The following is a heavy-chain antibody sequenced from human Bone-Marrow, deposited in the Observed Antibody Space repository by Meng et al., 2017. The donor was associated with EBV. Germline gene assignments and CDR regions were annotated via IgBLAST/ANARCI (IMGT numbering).Heavy chain of an antibody. CDR2: INVGNHIT. CDR3: ASDRFDSGSYYIDY. CDR1: GYTFTNHA. D-gene: IGHD3-10*01. J-gene: IGHJ4*02. V-gene: IGHV1-3*01. Sequence: QGQHEQSGAEVKKPGASGKVSCKASGYTFTNHAMHWVRQASGQRFEWMGWINVGNHITKYSQKFQGRVTITRDTSANTAYMDLSSLKSEDTAVYFCASDRFDSGSYYIDYWGQGTLVTVSS.